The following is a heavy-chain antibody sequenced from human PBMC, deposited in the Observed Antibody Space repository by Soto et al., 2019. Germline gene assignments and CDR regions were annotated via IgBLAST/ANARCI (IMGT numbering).Heavy chain of an antibody. CDR3: ARGPFYYDSSGYLDY. D-gene: IGHD3-22*01. Sequence: PGGSLRLSCAASGFTFSSYAMSWVRQAPGKGLEWVSAISGSGGSTYYADSVKGRFTISRDNSKNTLYLQMNSLRAEDTAVYYCARGPFYYDSSGYLDYWGQGTLVTVSS. V-gene: IGHV3-23*01. CDR2: ISGSGGST. CDR1: GFTFSSYA. J-gene: IGHJ4*02.